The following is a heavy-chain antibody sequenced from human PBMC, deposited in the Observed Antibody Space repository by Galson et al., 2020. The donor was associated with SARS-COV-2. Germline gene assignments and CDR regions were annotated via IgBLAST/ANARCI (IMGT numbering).Heavy chain of an antibody. CDR1: GFTFSSYA. J-gene: IGHJ4*02. CDR2: ISYDGSNK. Sequence: GESLKISCAASGFTFSSYAMHWVRQAPGKGLEWVAVISYDGSNKYYADSVKGRFTISRDNSKNTLYLQMNSLRAEDTAVYYCARGHHEDIVATITDYWGQGTLVTVSS. CDR3: ARGHHEDIVATITDY. D-gene: IGHD5-12*01. V-gene: IGHV3-30*04.